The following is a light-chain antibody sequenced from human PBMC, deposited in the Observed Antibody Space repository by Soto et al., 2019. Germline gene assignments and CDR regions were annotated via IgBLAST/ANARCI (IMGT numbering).Light chain of an antibody. CDR1: SGSIASNY. CDR2: EDN. V-gene: IGLV6-57*03. CDR3: QSYDSSIYVV. Sequence: NFMLTQPHSVSESPGKTVTISCTRSSGSIASNYVQWYQQRPGSAPTTVIYEDNQRPSGVPDRFSGSIDSSSNSASLTISGLKTEDEADYYCQSYDSSIYVVFGEGTKLTVL. J-gene: IGLJ2*01.